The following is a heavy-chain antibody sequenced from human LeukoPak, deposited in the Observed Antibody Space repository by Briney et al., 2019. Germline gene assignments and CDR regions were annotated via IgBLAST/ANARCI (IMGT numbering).Heavy chain of an antibody. CDR1: GFTFSSYW. Sequence: GGSLRLSCAASGFTFSSYWMSWVRQAPGKALEWVANIRQDGSEKYYVDSVKGRFTISRDNAKNSLYLQMNSLRAEDTAVYYCARDKDKWLRFGGLNWFDPWGQGTLVTVSS. D-gene: IGHD5-12*01. J-gene: IGHJ5*02. V-gene: IGHV3-7*03. CDR3: ARDKDKWLRFGGLNWFDP. CDR2: IRQDGSEK.